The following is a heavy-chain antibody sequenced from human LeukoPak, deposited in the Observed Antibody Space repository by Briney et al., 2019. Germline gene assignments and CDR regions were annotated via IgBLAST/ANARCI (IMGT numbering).Heavy chain of an antibody. CDR1: GFTFSSYA. V-gene: IGHV3-23*01. CDR2: ISGSGGST. J-gene: IGHJ4*02. CDR3: ANPTYSGSYGGVY. Sequence: GGSLRLSCAASGFTFSSYAMSWVRQAPGKGLEWVSAISGSGGSTYYADSVKGRFTISRDNSKNTLYLQMNSQRAEDTAVYYCANPTYSGSYGGVYWGQGTLVTVSS. D-gene: IGHD1-26*01.